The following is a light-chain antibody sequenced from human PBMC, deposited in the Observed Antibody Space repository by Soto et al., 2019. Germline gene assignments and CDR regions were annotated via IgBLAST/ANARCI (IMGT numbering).Light chain of an antibody. CDR3: MQATQFPLT. Sequence: DIVMTQTPLSSPVTLGQPASISCRCSQCRVHSAGNTYLSWLQXRTGQPQRVXIYKISNRVSGVPDRFSGSGAGTDFTLKISRVEAEDGGVYDGMQATQFPLTFGGGTKVEI. V-gene: IGKV2-24*01. J-gene: IGKJ4*01. CDR2: KIS. CDR1: QCRVHSAGNTY.